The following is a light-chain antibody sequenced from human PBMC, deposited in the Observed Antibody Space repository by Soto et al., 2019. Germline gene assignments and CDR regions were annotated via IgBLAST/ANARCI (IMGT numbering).Light chain of an antibody. V-gene: IGKV3-20*01. CDR1: QSVSSTY. Sequence: EIVLTQSPGTLSLSPGERATLSCRASQSVSSTYLAWYQQKPGQSPRLLIYGASSRATGFPDRFSGSGSGTDFTLTINILEPEDFAVYYCQQYGDSPRTFGQGTKVEIK. J-gene: IGKJ1*01. CDR3: QQYGDSPRT. CDR2: GAS.